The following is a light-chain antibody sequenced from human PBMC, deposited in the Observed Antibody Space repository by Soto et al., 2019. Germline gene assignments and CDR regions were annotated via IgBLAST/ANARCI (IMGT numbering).Light chain of an antibody. V-gene: IGKV3-20*01. Sequence: EIVLTQSPGTLSLSPGASAPLSGRASHSFRSSYLAWYQQRPGQPPRLLIYGTSSRATGIPERFSGSGSGTDFTLTISRLDPEDFGMYYCQHHAGSPAFGQGTKVDIK. CDR2: GTS. CDR3: QHHAGSPA. CDR1: HSFRSSY. J-gene: IGKJ1*01.